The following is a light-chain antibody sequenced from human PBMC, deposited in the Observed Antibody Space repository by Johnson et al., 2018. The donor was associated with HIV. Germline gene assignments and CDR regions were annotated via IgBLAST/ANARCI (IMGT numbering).Light chain of an antibody. CDR3: GTWDNSLTAGV. CDR2: EIN. CDR1: SSNIGNNY. V-gene: IGLV1-51*02. Sequence: QAVLTQPPSVSAAPGQKVTISCSGSSSNIGNNYVSWYQHLPGRAPKLLIYEINKRPSGIPDRFSGSKSGTSATLGITGLQTGDEADYYCGTWDNSLTAGVFGSGTKVTVL. J-gene: IGLJ1*01.